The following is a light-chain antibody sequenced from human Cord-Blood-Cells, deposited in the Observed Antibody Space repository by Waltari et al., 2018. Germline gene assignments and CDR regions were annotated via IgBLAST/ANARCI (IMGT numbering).Light chain of an antibody. CDR2: GAS. J-gene: IGKJ1*01. CDR1: QRVSSSY. V-gene: IGKV3-20*01. Sequence: EIVLTQSPGTLSLSPGERATLSCRASQRVSSSYLAWYQQKPGQAPRLLIYGASSRATGIPDRCSGSGSGTDFTLTISRLEPEDFAVYYCQQYGSSPRTFVQGTKVEIK. CDR3: QQYGSSPRT.